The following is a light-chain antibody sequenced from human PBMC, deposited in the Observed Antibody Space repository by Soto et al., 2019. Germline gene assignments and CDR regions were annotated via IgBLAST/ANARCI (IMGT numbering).Light chain of an antibody. CDR1: QIVSSSY. J-gene: IGKJ2*01. CDR3: QQYGSSPPYT. Sequence: EIVLTQSPGTLSLSPGERATLSCRASQIVSSSYLAWYQQKPGQAPRLLIYGASSRATGIPDKFSGSGSGTDFPLTISRLEPEDFAVYYCQQYGSSPPYTFGQGTKLEIK. CDR2: GAS. V-gene: IGKV3-20*01.